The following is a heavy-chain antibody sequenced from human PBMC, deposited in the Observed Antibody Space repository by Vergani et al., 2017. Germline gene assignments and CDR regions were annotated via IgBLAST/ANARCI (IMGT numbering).Heavy chain of an antibody. Sequence: QVQLQESGPGLVKPSETLSLTCAVSGYSISSGYYWGWIRQPPGKGLEWIGYIYYSGSTNYNPSLKSRVTISVDTSKNQFSLKLSSVTAADTAVYYCARCYGWGDAFDIWGQGTMVTVSS. V-gene: IGHV4-61*01. D-gene: IGHD3-16*01. CDR2: IYYSGST. CDR1: GYSISSGYY. J-gene: IGHJ3*02. CDR3: ARCYGWGDAFDI.